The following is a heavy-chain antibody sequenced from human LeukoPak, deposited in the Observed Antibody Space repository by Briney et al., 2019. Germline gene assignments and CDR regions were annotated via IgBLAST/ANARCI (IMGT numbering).Heavy chain of an antibody. CDR1: GFTFSSYA. J-gene: IGHJ4*02. CDR2: ISGSGGST. CDR3: AKEANQHSSSRGYYFDY. D-gene: IGHD6-6*01. Sequence: PGGSLRLSCAASGFTFSSYAMSWVRRAPGKGLEWVSAISGSGGSTYYADSVKGRFTISRDNSKNTLYLQMNSLRAEDTAVYYCAKEANQHSSSRGYYFDYWGQGTLVTVSS. V-gene: IGHV3-23*01.